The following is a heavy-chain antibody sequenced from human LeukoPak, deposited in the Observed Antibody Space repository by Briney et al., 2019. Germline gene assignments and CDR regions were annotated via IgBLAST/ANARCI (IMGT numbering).Heavy chain of an antibody. CDR3: VKDRTFSDYSFFDY. Sequence: GGSLRLSCAASGFTFSSYAMSWVRQAPGKGLEWVSAISGSGSSTYYADSVKGRFTISRDNSKNTLYLQMSSLRAEDTAVYYCVKDRTFSDYSFFDYWGQGTLVTVSS. V-gene: IGHV3-23*01. CDR2: ISGSGSST. J-gene: IGHJ4*02. D-gene: IGHD3-22*01. CDR1: GFTFSSYA.